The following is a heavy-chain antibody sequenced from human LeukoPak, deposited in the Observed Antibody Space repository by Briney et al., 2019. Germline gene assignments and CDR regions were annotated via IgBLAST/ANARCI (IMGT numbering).Heavy chain of an antibody. CDR3: AKKTLPGATSTSCCPGY. CDR1: GFTFSNYW. Sequence: QPGGSLRLSCAASGFTFSNYWMHWVRQAPGKGLVWVSRINSDGSSTTYADSVKGRFTISRDNAKNTLHLQMSSLRADDTAVYYCAKKTLPGATSTSCCPGYWGQGTLVTVSS. V-gene: IGHV3-74*01. J-gene: IGHJ4*02. D-gene: IGHD2-2*01. CDR2: INSDGSST.